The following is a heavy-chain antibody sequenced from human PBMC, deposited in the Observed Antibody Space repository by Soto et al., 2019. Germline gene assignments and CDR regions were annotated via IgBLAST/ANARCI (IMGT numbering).Heavy chain of an antibody. V-gene: IGHV5-51*01. Sequence: ESLKISCKGFGYTYPSYWIGWVRQMPGKGLEWMGIIYPEDSDTRYSPSFQGQVTISADKSISTAYLQWSSLKASDTAMYYCARRILLWSVRDAFDIWGQGTMVTVSS. J-gene: IGHJ3*02. CDR1: GYTYPSYW. CDR2: IYPEDSDT. D-gene: IGHD3-10*01. CDR3: ARRILLWSVRDAFDI.